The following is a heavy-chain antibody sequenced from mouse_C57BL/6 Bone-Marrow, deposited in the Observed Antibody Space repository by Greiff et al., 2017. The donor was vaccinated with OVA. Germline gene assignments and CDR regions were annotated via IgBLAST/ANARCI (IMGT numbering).Heavy chain of an antibody. CDR2: IRNKANNHAT. V-gene: IGHV6-6*01. J-gene: IGHJ3*01. CDR3: TRHYGQRRAWFAY. CDR1: GFTFSDAW. D-gene: IGHD1-1*02. Sequence: EVKLQESGGGLVQPGGSMKLSCAASGFTFSDAWMDWVRQSPEQGLEWVAEIRNKANNHATYYAESVKGRFTISRDDSKSSVYLQMNSLRAEDTGIYYCTRHYGQRRAWFAYWGQGTLVTVSA.